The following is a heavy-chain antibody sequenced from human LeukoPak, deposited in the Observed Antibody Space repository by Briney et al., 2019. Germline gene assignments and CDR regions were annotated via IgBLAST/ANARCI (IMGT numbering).Heavy chain of an antibody. CDR1: GFTFSSYH. V-gene: IGHV3-21*04. J-gene: IGHJ3*01. CDR2: ISTSSSYI. Sequence: GGSLRLSCAGSGFTFSSYHMNWVRQAPGKGLEWVSSISTSSSYIYYADSVKGRFTISRDNARNSLYLQMNSLRAEDTAVYYCAMKAVPRPRLHDAFDFWGQGTVVSVSS. D-gene: IGHD5-24*01. CDR3: AMKAVPRPRLHDAFDF.